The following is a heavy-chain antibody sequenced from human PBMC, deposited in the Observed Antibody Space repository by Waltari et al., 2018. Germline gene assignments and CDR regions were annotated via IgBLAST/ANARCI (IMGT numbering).Heavy chain of an antibody. Sequence: QVQLVQSGAGVRKPGSSLKVSSKASGGPFSSYTISWVRQAPGQGLEWMGGIIPIFGTANYAQKFQGRVTITADESTSTAYMELSSLRSEDTAVYYCARGSRATGGYPYYFDYWGQGTLVTVSS. CDR2: IIPIFGTA. CDR3: ARGSRATGGYPYYFDY. V-gene: IGHV1-69*12. J-gene: IGHJ4*02. D-gene: IGHD2-8*02. CDR1: GGPFSSYT.